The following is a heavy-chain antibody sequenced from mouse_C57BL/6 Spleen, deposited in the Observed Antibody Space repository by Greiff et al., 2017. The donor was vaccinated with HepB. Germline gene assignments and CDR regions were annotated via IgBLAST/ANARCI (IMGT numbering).Heavy chain of an antibody. V-gene: IGHV14-2*01. J-gene: IGHJ1*03. D-gene: IGHD2-5*01. CDR3: ARVPSNYVGDWYFDV. CDR2: IDPEDGET. CDR1: GFNIKDYY. Sequence: EVQLVESGAELVKPGASVKLSCTASGFNIKDYYMHWVKQRTEQGLEWIGRIDPEDGETKYAPKFQGKATITADTSSNTAYLQLSSLTSEDTAVYYCARVPSNYVGDWYFDVWGTGTTVTVSS.